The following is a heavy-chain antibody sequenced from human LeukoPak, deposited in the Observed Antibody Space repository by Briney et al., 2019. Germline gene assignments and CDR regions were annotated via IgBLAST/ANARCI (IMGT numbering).Heavy chain of an antibody. D-gene: IGHD5/OR15-5a*01. CDR3: AKSVYVDLDY. Sequence: PGGTLRLSCAASGFSFSSYGMSWVRQAPGKGLEWVSAISGGGGSTYYTDSMKGRFTISRDNSNNTLYLQMNSLRADDTAVYYCAKSVYVDLDYWGQEPWSPSPQ. CDR2: ISGGGGST. V-gene: IGHV3-23*01. CDR1: GFSFSSYG. J-gene: IGHJ4*01.